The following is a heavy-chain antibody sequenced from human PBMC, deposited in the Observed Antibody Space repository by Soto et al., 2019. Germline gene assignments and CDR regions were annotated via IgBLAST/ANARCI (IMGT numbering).Heavy chain of an antibody. CDR3: ARSQGSSTSLEIYYYYYYGMDV. CDR1: GGTFSSYA. J-gene: IGHJ6*02. CDR2: IIPISGTA. D-gene: IGHD2-2*01. Sequence: GASVKVSCKASGGTFSSYAISCVRQAPERGLEWMGGIIPISGTANYAQKFQGRVAITADESTSTAYMELSSLRSEDTAVYYCARSQGSSTSLEIYYYYYYGMDVWGQGTTVTVSS. V-gene: IGHV1-69*13.